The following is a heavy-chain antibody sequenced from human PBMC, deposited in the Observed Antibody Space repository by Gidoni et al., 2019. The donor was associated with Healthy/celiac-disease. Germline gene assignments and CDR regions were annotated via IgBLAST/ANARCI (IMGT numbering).Heavy chain of an antibody. CDR3: AREYAFDSYGMDV. D-gene: IGHD3-3*01. Sequence: QVQLVESGGGVVQPGRSLRLSCAASGFTFSSYAMHWVRQAPGKGLEWVAVISYDGSNKYYADSVKGRFTISRDNSKNTLYLQMNSLRAEDTAVYYCAREYAFDSYGMDVWGQGTTVTVSS. CDR2: ISYDGSNK. V-gene: IGHV3-30*04. J-gene: IGHJ6*02. CDR1: GFTFSSYA.